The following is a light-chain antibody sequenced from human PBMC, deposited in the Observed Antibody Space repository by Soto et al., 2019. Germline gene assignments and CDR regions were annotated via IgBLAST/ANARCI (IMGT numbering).Light chain of an antibody. CDR3: GTWDNSKTVI. CDR1: RSNVGDNY. J-gene: IGLJ2*01. Sequence: QSVLTQPPSVSAAPGQKVTISCSGNRSNVGDNYVSWYQQLPGTAPNLLIYDNIKRPSGIPDRFSGSKSGTSATLDITGVQTGDEADYYCGTWDNSKTVIFGGGNKLTVL. CDR2: DNI. V-gene: IGLV1-51*01.